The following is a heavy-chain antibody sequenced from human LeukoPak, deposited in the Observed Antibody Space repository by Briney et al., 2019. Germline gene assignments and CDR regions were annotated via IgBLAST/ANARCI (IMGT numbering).Heavy chain of an antibody. CDR3: ARDQTGTTGYFDY. J-gene: IGHJ4*02. V-gene: IGHV3-48*03. Sequence: AGGSLRLSCAASGFTFSSYEMNWVRQAPGKGLEWVSYISGSGGIMYYADSVKGRFTISRDNAKNSLYLEMNSLTAEDTAIYYCARDQTGTTGYFDYWGQGTWVTVSS. CDR1: GFTFSSYE. CDR2: ISGSGGIM. D-gene: IGHD1-1*01.